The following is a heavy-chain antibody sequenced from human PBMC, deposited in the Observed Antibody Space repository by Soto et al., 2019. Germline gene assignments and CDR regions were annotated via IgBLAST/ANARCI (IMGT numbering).Heavy chain of an antibody. CDR3: AKDRLGGGLDY. CDR1: GFIFSNYA. Sequence: EVQLLQSGGGLVQPGGSLRLSCAASGFIFSNYAMNWVRQAPGKGLEWVSIVTSRGDNTYYADSVKGRFTVFRDNSKNTLYLQVNSLTAEDTDVYYCAKDRLGGGLDYWGQGTLVSVSS. D-gene: IGHD3-16*01. J-gene: IGHJ4*02. V-gene: IGHV3-23*01. CDR2: VTSRGDNT.